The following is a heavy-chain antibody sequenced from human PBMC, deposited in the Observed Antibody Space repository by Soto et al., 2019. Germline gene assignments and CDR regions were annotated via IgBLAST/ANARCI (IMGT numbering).Heavy chain of an antibody. J-gene: IGHJ5*02. V-gene: IGHV6-1*01. CDR3: ASNSWYPEGDWFDP. CDR1: GYSVSSNSAA. CDR2: TYYRSKWYN. D-gene: IGHD6-13*01. Sequence: PXQTLSLTCAISGYSVSSNSAAWNWIRQSPSRGLEWLGRTYYRSKWYNDYAVSVKSRITINPDTSKNQFSLQLNSVTPEDTAVYYCASNSWYPEGDWFDPRVQGTLVTVSS.